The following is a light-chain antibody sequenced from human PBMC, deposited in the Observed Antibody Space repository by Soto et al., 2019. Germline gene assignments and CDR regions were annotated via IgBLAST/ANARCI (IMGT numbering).Light chain of an antibody. Sequence: EIVLTQSPATLSLSPGERATLSCRASQSISRYLAWYQQKPGQAPRLLMYDASNRATGIPARFSGSGSETDFTLTISGLDPEDFAVYYCQQRDSWPYTFGQGTKLEIK. CDR3: QQRDSWPYT. J-gene: IGKJ2*01. V-gene: IGKV3-11*01. CDR1: QSISRY. CDR2: DAS.